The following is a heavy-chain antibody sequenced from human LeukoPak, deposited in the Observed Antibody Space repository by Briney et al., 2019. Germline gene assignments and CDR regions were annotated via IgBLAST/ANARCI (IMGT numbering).Heavy chain of an antibody. J-gene: IGHJ6*03. CDR3: AKPMLRGVINFYYYMDV. V-gene: IGHV3-7*03. D-gene: IGHD3-10*01. CDR1: GFTFSIYW. CDR2: IRKGGSER. Sequence: GGSLRLSCAASGFTFSIYWMSWVRQAPGKGLEWVANIRKGGSERYYVDSVKGRFTISRDNSKNTLYLQMNSLRAEDTAVYYCAKPMLRGVINFYYYMDVWGKGTTVTVSS.